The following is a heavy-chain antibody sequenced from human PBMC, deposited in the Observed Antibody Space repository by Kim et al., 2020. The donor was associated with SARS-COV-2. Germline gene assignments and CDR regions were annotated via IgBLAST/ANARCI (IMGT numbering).Heavy chain of an antibody. V-gene: IGHV2-70*11. Sequence: SGPTLVNPTQTLTLTCMFSGFSLFTRGMCVSWIRQPPGKALEWRARIDWDDDKDYNTSLKTRLANSKDASNNQVVITMTNRDPVDTATYYCARLTGTGTTRSQSYRYFMDVWGKGTSVTVSS. D-gene: IGHD1-7*01. CDR2: IDWDDDK. J-gene: IGHJ6*03. CDR1: GFSLFTRGMC. CDR3: ARLTGTGTTRSQSYRYFMDV.